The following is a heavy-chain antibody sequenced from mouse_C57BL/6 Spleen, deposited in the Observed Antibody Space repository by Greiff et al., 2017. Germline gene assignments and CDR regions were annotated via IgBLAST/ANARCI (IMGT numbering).Heavy chain of an antibody. CDR1: GYTFTDYY. CDR2: INPNNGGT. Sequence: EVQLQQSGPELVKPGASVKISCKASGYTFTDYYMNWVKQSHGKSLEWIGDINPNNGGTSYNQKFKGKATLTVDKSSSTAYMGLRSLTSEDSAVYDCASPGGYGSEYFDYWGQGTTLTVSS. J-gene: IGHJ2*01. CDR3: ASPGGYGSEYFDY. V-gene: IGHV1-26*01. D-gene: IGHD1-1*01.